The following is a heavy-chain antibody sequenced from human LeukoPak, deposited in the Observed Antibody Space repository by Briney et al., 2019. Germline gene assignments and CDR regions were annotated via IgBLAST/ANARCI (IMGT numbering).Heavy chain of an antibody. CDR2: IYSGGST. CDR1: GFTVSSNY. J-gene: IGHJ3*02. V-gene: IGHV3-53*01. CDR3: AKARVPAAISAFDI. Sequence: GGSLRLSCAASGFTVSSNYMSWVRQAPGKGLEWVSVIYSGGSTYYADSVKGRFTISRDNSKNTLYLQMNSLRAEDTAVYYCAKARVPAAISAFDIWGQGTMVTVSS. D-gene: IGHD2-2*02.